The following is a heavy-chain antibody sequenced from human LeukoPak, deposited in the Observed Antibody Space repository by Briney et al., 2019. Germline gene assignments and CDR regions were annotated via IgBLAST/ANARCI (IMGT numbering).Heavy chain of an antibody. CDR3: ARGFRGWYAEGFDY. J-gene: IGHJ4*02. CDR2: INPNSGGT. V-gene: IGHV1-2*02. CDR1: GYTFTGYC. Sequence: GASVKVSCKASGYTFTGYCMHWVRQAPGQGLEWMGWINPNSGGTNYAQKFQGRVTMARDTSISTAYIELSRLRSDDTAVYYCARGFRGWYAEGFDYWGQGTLVTVSS. D-gene: IGHD6-19*01.